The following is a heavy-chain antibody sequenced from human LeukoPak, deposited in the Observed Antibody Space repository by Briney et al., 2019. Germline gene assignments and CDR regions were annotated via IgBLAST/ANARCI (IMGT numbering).Heavy chain of an antibody. CDR1: GFTFSTHW. D-gene: IGHD3-10*01. CDR3: ASLLTPYHGSGGGGMDV. J-gene: IGHJ6*02. CDR2: ISGDGSGT. V-gene: IGHV3-74*01. Sequence: GGSLRLSCAASGFTFSTHWMYWVRQAPGKELVWVSRISGDGSGTSYADSVKGRFTISRDNAKDTLYLQMTSLRVEDTAVYSCASLLTPYHGSGGGGMDVWGQGTTVTVSS.